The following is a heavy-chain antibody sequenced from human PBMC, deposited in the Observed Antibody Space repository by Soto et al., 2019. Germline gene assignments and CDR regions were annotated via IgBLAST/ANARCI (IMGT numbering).Heavy chain of an antibody. Sequence: SATLSLPCTVSGGSISSSDYYWGWTRQPPGKGLEWIGSWYYSGSTYYNPSLKSRVTISADTSKNQFSLKVTSVTAADTAVYYCARLTYSHGYYFDYWGQGTLVTVSS. CDR3: ARLTYSHGYYFDY. V-gene: IGHV4-39*01. CDR1: GGSISSSDYY. J-gene: IGHJ4*02. D-gene: IGHD5-18*01. CDR2: WYYSGST.